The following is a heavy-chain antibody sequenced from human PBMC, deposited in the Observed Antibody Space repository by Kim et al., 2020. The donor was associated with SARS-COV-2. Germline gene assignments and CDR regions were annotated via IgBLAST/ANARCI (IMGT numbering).Heavy chain of an antibody. D-gene: IGHD4-17*01. CDR1: GFTFSNYN. CDR2: ITTSSTYI. CDR3: ARAGRVTTVTSDY. J-gene: IGHJ4*02. V-gene: IGHV3-21*01. Sequence: GGSLRLSCAASGFTFSNYNMNWVRQAPGKGLEWVSSITTSSTYIYYADSVKDRFTVSRDNAKNSLYLQMNSLRAEDTAIYYCARAGRVTTVTSDYWGQG.